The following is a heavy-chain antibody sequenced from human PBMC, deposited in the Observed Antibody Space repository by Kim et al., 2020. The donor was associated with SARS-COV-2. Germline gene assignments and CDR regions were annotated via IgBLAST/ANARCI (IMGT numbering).Heavy chain of an antibody. CDR2: ISGSGGST. CDR3: ASESPSDYYGSGSPRPKNWYFDL. CDR1: GFTFSSYA. J-gene: IGHJ2*01. V-gene: IGHV3-23*01. D-gene: IGHD3-10*01. Sequence: GGSLRLSCAASGFTFSSYAMSWVRQAPGKGLEWVSAISGSGGSTYYADSVKGRFTISRDNSKNTLYLQMNSLRAEDTAVYYCASESPSDYYGSGSPRPKNWYFDLWGRGTLVTVSS.